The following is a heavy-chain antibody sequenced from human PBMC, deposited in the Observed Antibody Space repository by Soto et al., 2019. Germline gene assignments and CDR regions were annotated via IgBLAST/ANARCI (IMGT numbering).Heavy chain of an antibody. CDR1: GFTFSSYG. D-gene: IGHD5-18*01. V-gene: IGHV3-30*18. Sequence: QVQLVESGGGVVQPGRSLRLSCAASGFTFSSYGMHWVRQAPGKGLEWVAVISYDGSNKYYADSVKGRFTISRDNSKNTLYLQMNSRRAEDTAVYYCAKDARRGYSYGYVGYWGQGTLVTVSS. CDR3: AKDARRGYSYGYVGY. CDR2: ISYDGSNK. J-gene: IGHJ4*02.